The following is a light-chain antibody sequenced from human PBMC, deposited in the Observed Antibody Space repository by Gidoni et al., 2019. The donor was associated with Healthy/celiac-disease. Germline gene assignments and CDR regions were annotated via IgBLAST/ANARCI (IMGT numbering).Light chain of an antibody. CDR3: QSYDSSLSGYV. J-gene: IGLJ1*01. V-gene: IGLV1-40*01. CDR1: SSNIGEGYD. Sequence: QSVLTQPPSVSGAPGQRVTISCTGSSSNIGEGYDVHWYQPLPGTAPKLLIYGNSNRPSGVPDRFSGSKSGTSASLAITGLQAEDEADYYCQSYDSSLSGYVFGTGTKVTVL. CDR2: GNS.